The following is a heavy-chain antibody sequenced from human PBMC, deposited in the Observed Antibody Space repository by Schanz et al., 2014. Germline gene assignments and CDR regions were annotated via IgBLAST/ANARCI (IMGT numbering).Heavy chain of an antibody. J-gene: IGHJ4*02. CDR1: GGSFSGYY. D-gene: IGHD2-2*01. V-gene: IGHV4-34*01. CDR2: INQRGDT. CDR3: ARLYCSTPGCYVSPNGFAKDY. Sequence: QVQLQQWGAGLLKPSETLSLTCAVSGGSFSGYYWSWIRQPPDTGLEWIGEINQRGDTNYNPSLKSRVTISVDPSNNQFPLKLRSVTAADTAVYYCARLYCSTPGCYVSPNGFAKDYWGQGTLVTVSS.